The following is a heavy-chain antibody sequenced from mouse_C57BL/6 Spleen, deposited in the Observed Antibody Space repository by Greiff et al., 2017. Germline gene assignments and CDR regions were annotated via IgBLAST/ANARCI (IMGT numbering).Heavy chain of an antibody. J-gene: IGHJ4*01. CDR3: TRWGHYNSSHYYYAMDY. CDR2: IDPDTGGT. V-gene: IGHV1-15*01. Sequence: VQLQQSGAELVRPGASVTLSCKASGYTFTDYEMHWVKQTPVHGLEWIGAIDPDTGGTAYNQKFKGKAILTADKSSSTAYMKLRSLTSEDSAVYYSTRWGHYNSSHYYYAMDYWGQGTSVTVSS. D-gene: IGHD1-1*01. CDR1: GYTFTDYE.